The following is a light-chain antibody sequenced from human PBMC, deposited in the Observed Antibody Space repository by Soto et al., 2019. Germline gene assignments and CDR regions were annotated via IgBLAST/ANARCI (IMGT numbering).Light chain of an antibody. CDR2: AAS. Sequence: DIQMTQSPSTRSGSVGDRVTITCRASQSISTYLNWYQQKPGKAPRLLIYAASSVQNVVPPRFSGSGSGTDFTLTISSLRPEDIATYFCHQSNSAPPCTFGQGTKVDI. CDR3: HQSNSAPPCT. J-gene: IGKJ1*01. V-gene: IGKV1-39*01. CDR1: QSISTY.